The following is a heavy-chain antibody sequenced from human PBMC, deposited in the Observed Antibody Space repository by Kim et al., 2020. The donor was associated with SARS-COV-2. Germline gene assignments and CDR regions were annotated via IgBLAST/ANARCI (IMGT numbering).Heavy chain of an antibody. J-gene: IGHJ5*02. CDR2: GST. Sequence: GSTNDNPALKSRVTISVDTPKNQFSLKLSSVTAADPAVYYCAGTHNGFDPWGQGTLVTVSS. CDR3: AGTHNGFDP. V-gene: IGHV4-59*01.